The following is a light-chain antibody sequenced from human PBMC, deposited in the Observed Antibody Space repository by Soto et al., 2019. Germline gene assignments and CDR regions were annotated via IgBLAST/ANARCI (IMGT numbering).Light chain of an antibody. Sequence: DIQMTQSPSSLSASVGDRVSITCRASQTISNYLIWYQQKPGKAPNLLIYAASTLQSGVPSRLSGSGSGTNFTLTISSLQSEDFATYYCQQSYNTPRAFGQGTKVEIK. CDR3: QQSYNTPRA. CDR2: AAS. V-gene: IGKV1-39*01. CDR1: QTISNY. J-gene: IGKJ1*01.